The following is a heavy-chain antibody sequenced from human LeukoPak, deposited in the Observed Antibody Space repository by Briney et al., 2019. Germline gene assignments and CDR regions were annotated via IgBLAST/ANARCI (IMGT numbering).Heavy chain of an antibody. Sequence: GRSLRLSCAASGFTFGDYAMHWVRQAPGKGLEWVSRIGWNSGSIAYADSVKGRFTISRDNAKNSLYLQMNSLRAEDTAVYYCARGTSCSSTSCYASGYYYGMDVWGQGTTVTVSS. D-gene: IGHD2-2*01. CDR2: IGWNSGSI. J-gene: IGHJ6*02. CDR1: GFTFGDYA. V-gene: IGHV3-9*01. CDR3: ARGTSCSSTSCYASGYYYGMDV.